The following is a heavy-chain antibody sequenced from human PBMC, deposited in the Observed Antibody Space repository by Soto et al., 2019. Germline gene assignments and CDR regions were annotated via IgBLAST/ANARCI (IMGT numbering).Heavy chain of an antibody. CDR3: ARLSGDHSAFFSYGMDA. V-gene: IGHV3-74*01. J-gene: IGHJ6*02. CDR1: GFTFGTYW. D-gene: IGHD2-21*01. CDR2: INSDGTIS. Sequence: EVSLRISGAASGFTFGTYWMNWVRQGPGKGPEWLSGINSDGTISSYADSVKGRFTISRDNARNTLSLQMNSLRADDTAVYYCARLSGDHSAFFSYGMDAWGQGTTVTVSS.